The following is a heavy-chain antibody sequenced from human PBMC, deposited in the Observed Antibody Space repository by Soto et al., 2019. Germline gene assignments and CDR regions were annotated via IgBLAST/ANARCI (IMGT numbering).Heavy chain of an antibody. V-gene: IGHV1-3*01. CDR3: ARDLGYCSGGSCYSQYYYYYYYMDV. Sequence: GASVKVSCKASGYTFTSYAMHWVRQAPGQRLEWMGWINAGNGNTKYSRKFQGRVTITRDTSASTAYMELSSLRPEDTAVYYCARDLGYCSGGSCYSQYYYYYYYMDVWGKGTTVTVSS. CDR2: INAGNGNT. CDR1: GYTFTSYA. D-gene: IGHD2-15*01. J-gene: IGHJ6*03.